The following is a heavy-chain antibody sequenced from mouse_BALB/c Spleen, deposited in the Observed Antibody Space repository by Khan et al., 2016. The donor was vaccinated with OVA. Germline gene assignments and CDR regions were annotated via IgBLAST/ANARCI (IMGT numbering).Heavy chain of an antibody. Sequence: QIQLVQSGPELKKPGETVKISCKASGYTFTNYGMNWVKQAPGKGLKWMGWINTYTGEPTYADDFKGRFAFSLETSANTAYLQINNLKTEDTATYFCARSASYWFVDVWGAGTTVTVSS. CDR1: GYTFTNYG. J-gene: IGHJ1*01. V-gene: IGHV9-3-1*01. D-gene: IGHD6-1*01. CDR3: ARSASYWFVDV. CDR2: INTYTGEP.